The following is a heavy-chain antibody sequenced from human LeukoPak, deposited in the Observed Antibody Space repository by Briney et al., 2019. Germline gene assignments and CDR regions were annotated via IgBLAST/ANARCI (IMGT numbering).Heavy chain of an antibody. CDR2: IRHDGSIK. D-gene: IGHD2-21*02. CDR1: GFTFSTYA. Sequence: GGSLRLSCAASGFTFSTYAMHWVRQAPGQGLDWVAFIRHDGSIKYYADSVKGRFTISRDNSKNTLFLQMNSLRTEDTAVYYCARGDCSGDCYHPLYYWGQGSLVTVSS. V-gene: IGHV3-30*02. J-gene: IGHJ4*02. CDR3: ARGDCSGDCYHPLYY.